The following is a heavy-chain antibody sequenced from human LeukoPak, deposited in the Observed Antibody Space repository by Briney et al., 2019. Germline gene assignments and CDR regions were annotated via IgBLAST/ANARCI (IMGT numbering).Heavy chain of an antibody. V-gene: IGHV3-48*03. CDR2: ISSSGSII. Sequence: GESLRLSCAASGFTFSSYEMNWVPQAPGKGLVCVSYISSSGSIIYYAHSVKGRFTISKDNDKNSLYLQMNSLSAEVRAVYYCARGALTLFDYWGQGTLVTVSS. J-gene: IGHJ4*02. D-gene: IGHD1-26*01. CDR3: ARGALTLFDY. CDR1: GFTFSSYE.